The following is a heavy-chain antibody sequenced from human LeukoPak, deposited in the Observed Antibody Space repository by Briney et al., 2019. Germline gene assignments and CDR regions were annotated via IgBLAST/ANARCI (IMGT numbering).Heavy chain of an antibody. Sequence: SETLSLTCTVSGGSISGYYWTWMRQPPGKGLEWIGYIYNNGSTNYNPSLKSRVTISVDTSKNQFSLKLTSVTAADTAIYYCARKTRGNYYYYGLDVWGQGTTVTVSS. CDR2: IYNNGST. J-gene: IGHJ6*02. V-gene: IGHV4-59*01. CDR3: ARKTRGNYYYYGLDV. CDR1: GGSISGYY. D-gene: IGHD3-10*01.